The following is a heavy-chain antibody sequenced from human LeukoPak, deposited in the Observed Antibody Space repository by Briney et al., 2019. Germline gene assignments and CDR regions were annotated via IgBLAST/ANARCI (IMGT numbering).Heavy chain of an antibody. CDR1: GYTFTDYY. D-gene: IGHD6-19*01. V-gene: IGHV1-2*06. Sequence: GASVKVSCXASGYTFTDYYIHWVRLAHGQGLEWMGRINPNTGGTIYPQRFQGRVTMTRDTSISTAYMELSRLGSDDTAVYYCARSPVAGAVDYWGQGTLVTVSS. CDR2: INPNTGGT. CDR3: ARSPVAGAVDY. J-gene: IGHJ4*02.